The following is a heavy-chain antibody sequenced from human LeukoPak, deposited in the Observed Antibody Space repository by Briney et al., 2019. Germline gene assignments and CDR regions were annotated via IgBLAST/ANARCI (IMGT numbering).Heavy chain of an antibody. D-gene: IGHD3-22*01. Sequence: KSGESLRLSCAASGFTFSSSGMTWVRQAPGKGLQWVSTIGSDGSIFYADSLKGRFTISRDNAKNSLFLHMNSLRVEDTAVYYCARDSYYYDSSGYLIWGQGTMVTVSS. CDR1: GFTFSSSG. CDR2: IGSDGSI. V-gene: IGHV3-21*03. J-gene: IGHJ3*02. CDR3: ARDSYYYDSSGYLI.